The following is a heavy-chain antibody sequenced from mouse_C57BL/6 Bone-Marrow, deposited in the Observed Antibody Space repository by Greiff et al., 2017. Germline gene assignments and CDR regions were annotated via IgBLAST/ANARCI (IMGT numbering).Heavy chain of an antibody. Sequence: QVQLQQSGPELVKPGASVKISCKASGYAFSSSWMNWVKQRPGKGLEWIGRIYPGDGDTTYNGKFKGKATLTADKSSSTAYMQLSSLTSEDSAVYFCAREGRYDYAMDYWGQGTSVTVSS. V-gene: IGHV1-82*01. J-gene: IGHJ4*01. CDR1: GYAFSSSW. D-gene: IGHD1-1*01. CDR3: AREGRYDYAMDY. CDR2: IYPGDGDT.